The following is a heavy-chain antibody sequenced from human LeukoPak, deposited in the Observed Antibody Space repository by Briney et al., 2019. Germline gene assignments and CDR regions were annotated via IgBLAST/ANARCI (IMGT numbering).Heavy chain of an antibody. J-gene: IGHJ4*02. D-gene: IGHD6-6*01. Sequence: GESLKISCKVSGYSFINYWIGWVRQMPGKGLGWMGMIYPGDSDTRYSPSFQGQVTISADKSISTAYLQWSSLKASDTAMYYCATYEGSSHLFDYWGQGTLVTVSS. V-gene: IGHV5-51*01. CDR3: ATYEGSSHLFDY. CDR1: GYSFINYW. CDR2: IYPGDSDT.